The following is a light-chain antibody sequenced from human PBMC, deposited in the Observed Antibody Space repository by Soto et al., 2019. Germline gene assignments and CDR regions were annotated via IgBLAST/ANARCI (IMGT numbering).Light chain of an antibody. V-gene: IGLV1-51*01. CDR3: GTWDSSLTHVV. CDR1: SSNIGNNY. Sequence: QSALTQPPSVSAAPGQKVTISCSGSSSNIGNNYVSWYQQLPGTAPKLLIYDNNKRPSGIPDRFSGSKSGTSATLGITGLQTGDEADYYCGTWDSSLTHVVFGGGTQLTVL. CDR2: DNN. J-gene: IGLJ2*01.